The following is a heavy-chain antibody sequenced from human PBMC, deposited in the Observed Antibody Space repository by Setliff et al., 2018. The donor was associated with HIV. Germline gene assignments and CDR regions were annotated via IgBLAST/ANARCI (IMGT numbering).Heavy chain of an antibody. V-gene: IGHV3-23*01. CDR1: GFTFSSYA. D-gene: IGHD2-15*01. J-gene: IGHJ4*02. CDR2: ISDSGGSP. CDR3: ARAGYCSGGNCQTHYFDS. Sequence: PGGSLRLSCAASGFTFSSYAMSWVRQAPGKGLEWVSAISDSGGSPYYADSVKGRFTISRDNSKNTLYLQMNSLRVEDTAVYYCARAGYCSGGNCQTHYFDSWGQGTLVTVSS.